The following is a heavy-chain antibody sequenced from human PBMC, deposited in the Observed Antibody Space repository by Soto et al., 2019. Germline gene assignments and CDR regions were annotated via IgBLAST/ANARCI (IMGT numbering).Heavy chain of an antibody. Sequence: VLLLESGGGLVQIGGSLRLSCAASGFTFSNYVMTWVRQSPAKGLEWVSAISANGANTYYADSVKGRFTISRDNSKKMLFRQLNTLRVDDTAMYYCANLYPRPARWVDPLGQGTLVTVSS. CDR1: GFTFSNYV. CDR2: ISANGANT. D-gene: IGHD2-2*01. CDR3: ANLYPRPARWVDP. V-gene: IGHV3-23*01. J-gene: IGHJ5*02.